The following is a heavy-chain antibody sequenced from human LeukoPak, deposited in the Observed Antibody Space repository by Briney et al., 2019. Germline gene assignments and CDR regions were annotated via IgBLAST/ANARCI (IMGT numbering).Heavy chain of an antibody. Sequence: SETLSPTCTVSGGSISSYYWSWIRQPAGKGLEWIGYIYCSGSTNYNPSLKSRVTISVDTSKNQFSLKLSSVTAADTAVYYCARSPDYYDSSGYNYWGQGTLVTVSS. CDR2: IYCSGST. D-gene: IGHD3-22*01. CDR3: ARSPDYYDSSGYNY. J-gene: IGHJ4*02. V-gene: IGHV4-59*08. CDR1: GGSISSYY.